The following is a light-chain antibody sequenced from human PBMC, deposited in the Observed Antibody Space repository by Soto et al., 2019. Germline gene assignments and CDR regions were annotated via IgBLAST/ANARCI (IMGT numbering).Light chain of an antibody. CDR2: KAS. J-gene: IGKJ1*01. CDR1: QSISSW. V-gene: IGKV1-5*03. CDR3: QQYNYKWR. Sequence: DIQMTQSPSTLSASVGDRVTITCRASQSISSWLAWYQQKPGTAPKLLIYKASTLQTGGPSRFSRSGSGTEFTGTISSLQPDDFATYYWQQYNYKWRFGEGNKVEIK.